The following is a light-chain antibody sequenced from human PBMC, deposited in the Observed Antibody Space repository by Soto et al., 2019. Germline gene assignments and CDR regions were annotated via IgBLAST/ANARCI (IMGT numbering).Light chain of an antibody. J-gene: IGKJ1*01. CDR1: QSVLYRSNNKNY. CDR3: QRYFGTGA. CDR2: WAS. Sequence: DIVMTQSPDSLAVSLGERATINCKSSQSVLYRSNNKNYFAWYQQKPGQPPKLLISWASTRESGVPDRFSGSGSGTEFTLTSSSVQAEDVAVYYCQRYFGTGAFGQGTRVEIE. V-gene: IGKV4-1*01.